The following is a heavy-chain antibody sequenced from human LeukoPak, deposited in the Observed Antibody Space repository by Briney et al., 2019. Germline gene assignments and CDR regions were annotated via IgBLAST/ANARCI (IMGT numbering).Heavy chain of an antibody. CDR2: INPNSGGT. V-gene: IGHV1-2*06. CDR1: GYTFTGYY. Sequence: RASVKVSCKASGYTFTGYYTHWVRQAPGQGLEWMGRINPNSGGTNYAQKFQGRVTMTRDTSISTAYMELSRLRADDTAVYYCARARIAAAGVTDNYWGQGTLVTVSS. CDR3: ARARIAAAGVTDNY. J-gene: IGHJ4*02. D-gene: IGHD6-13*01.